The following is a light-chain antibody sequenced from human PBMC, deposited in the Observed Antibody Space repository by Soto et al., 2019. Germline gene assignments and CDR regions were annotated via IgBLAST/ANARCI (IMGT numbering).Light chain of an antibody. CDR1: QTIGTY. CDR3: QQRGNWPLT. V-gene: IGKV3-11*01. Sequence: ETVLTQSPATLSLSPGERDTLSCRASQTIGTYLIWYQQKPGQAPRLLIYDASSRATGIPARFSGSGSGTDFTLTISSLEPEDFAVYYCQQRGNWPLTFGGGTKVEI. CDR2: DAS. J-gene: IGKJ4*01.